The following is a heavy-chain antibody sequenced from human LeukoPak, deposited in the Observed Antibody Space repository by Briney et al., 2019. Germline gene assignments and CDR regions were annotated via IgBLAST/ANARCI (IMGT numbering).Heavy chain of an antibody. D-gene: IGHD6-13*01. J-gene: IGHJ3*02. CDR3: ARAMQQLILDAFDI. Sequence: TGGSLRLSCAASGFTFSSYAMSWVRQAPGKGLEWVSAISGSGGSTYYADSVKGRFTISRDNAKNPLYLQMNSLRAEDTAVYYCARAMQQLILDAFDIWGQGTMVTVSS. V-gene: IGHV3-23*01. CDR2: ISGSGGST. CDR1: GFTFSSYA.